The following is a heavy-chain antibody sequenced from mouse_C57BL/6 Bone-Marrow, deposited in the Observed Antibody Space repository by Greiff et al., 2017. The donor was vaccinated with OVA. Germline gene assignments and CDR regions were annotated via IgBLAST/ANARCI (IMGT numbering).Heavy chain of an antibody. CDR2: INYDGSST. J-gene: IGHJ4*01. V-gene: IGHV5-16*01. CDR1: GFTFSDYY. CDR3: AREEGYYYGSSLYYAMDY. Sequence: EVKLVESEGGLVQPGSSMKLSCTASGFTFSDYYMAWVRQVPEKGLEWVANINYDGSSTYYLDSLKSRFIISRDNAKNILYLQMSSLKSEDTATYYCAREEGYYYGSSLYYAMDYWGQGTSVTVSS. D-gene: IGHD1-1*01.